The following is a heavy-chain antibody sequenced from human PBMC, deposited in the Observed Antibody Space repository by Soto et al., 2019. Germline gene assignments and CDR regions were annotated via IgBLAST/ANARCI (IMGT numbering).Heavy chain of an antibody. CDR1: GVTFSNYA. V-gene: IGHV3-23*01. J-gene: IGHJ4*02. CDR3: AKQRADYGSGADTFYFDS. Sequence: GGSLRLSCTVSGVTFSNYAMNWVRQAPGKGLEWVSSLSGSGGTTYYADSVKGRFIISRDNSRNTLYLLMNSLRAEDTALYYCAKQRADYGSGADTFYFDSWGQGALVTVSS. CDR2: LSGSGGTT. D-gene: IGHD3-10*01.